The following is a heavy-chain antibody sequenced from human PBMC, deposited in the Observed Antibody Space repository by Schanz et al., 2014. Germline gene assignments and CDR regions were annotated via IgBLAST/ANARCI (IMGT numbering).Heavy chain of an antibody. V-gene: IGHV3-48*02. D-gene: IGHD6-19*01. CDR1: GFTFTTYS. J-gene: IGHJ4*02. Sequence: EVQLVESGGGLVQPGGSLRLSCAASGFTFTTYSMNWVRQAPGKGLEWVSYISSSSGTIYYADSMKGRFTISRDNAKNSLYLQSNSLRDEDTAVYYCARDHASAWYTVDYWGQGTLVTVSS. CDR2: ISSSSGTI. CDR3: ARDHASAWYTVDY.